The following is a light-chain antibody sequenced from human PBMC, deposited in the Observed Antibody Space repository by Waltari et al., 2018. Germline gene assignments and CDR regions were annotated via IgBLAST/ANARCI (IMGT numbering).Light chain of an antibody. CDR1: QSVSIN. CDR2: DAS. CDR3: QQTSSWPLT. J-gene: IGKJ4*01. V-gene: IGKV3-11*01. Sequence: DIVLTQSPATLSLSPGQRATLSCRASQSVSINLGWYQQKLGQPPRLLIYDASHRATGIPARFSASGSGTDFTLTISGLEPEDFALYFCQQTSSWPLTFGGGTKVEFK.